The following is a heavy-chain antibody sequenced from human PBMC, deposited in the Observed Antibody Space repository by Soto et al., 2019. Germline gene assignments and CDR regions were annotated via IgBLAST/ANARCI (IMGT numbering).Heavy chain of an antibody. CDR3: ARQSRLDIVVVPAADGDAFDI. V-gene: IGHV1-69*01. CDR2: IIPIFGTA. Sequence: QVQLVQSGAEVKKPGSSVKVSCKASGGTFSSYAISWVRQAPGQGLEWMGVIIPIFGTADYAQKFQGRVTITADESTSTAYMELSSLRSEDTAVYYCARQSRLDIVVVPAADGDAFDIWGQGTMVTVSS. CDR1: GGTFSSYA. D-gene: IGHD2-2*03. J-gene: IGHJ3*02.